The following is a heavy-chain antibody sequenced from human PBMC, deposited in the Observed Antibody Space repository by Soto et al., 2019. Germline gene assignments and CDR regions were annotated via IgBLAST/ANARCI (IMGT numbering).Heavy chain of an antibody. D-gene: IGHD3-9*01. CDR1: GYTFTSYY. CDR2: INPSGGST. CDR3: ARGLRGRYFDWLLGLDAFDI. J-gene: IGHJ3*02. V-gene: IGHV1-46*01. Sequence: ASVKVSCKASGYTFTSYYMHWVRQAPGQGLEWMGIINPSGGSTSYAQKFQGRVTMTRDTSTGTVYMELSSLRSEDTAVYYCARGLRGRYFDWLLGLDAFDIWGQGTMVTVS.